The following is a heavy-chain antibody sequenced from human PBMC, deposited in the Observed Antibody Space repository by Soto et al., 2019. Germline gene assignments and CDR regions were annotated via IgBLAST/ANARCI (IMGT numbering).Heavy chain of an antibody. J-gene: IGHJ6*02. CDR1: GGTFSSYA. Sequence: QVQLVQSGAEVKKPGSSVKVSCKASGGTFSSYAISWVRQAPGQGLEWMGGIIPIFGTANYAQKFQGRVTXPAAXSXCTAYMELSSLRSEDTAVYYCARHVPAAGYYYGMDVWGQGTTVTVSS. CDR3: ARHVPAAGYYYGMDV. CDR2: IIPIFGTA. D-gene: IGHD2-2*01. V-gene: IGHV1-69*12.